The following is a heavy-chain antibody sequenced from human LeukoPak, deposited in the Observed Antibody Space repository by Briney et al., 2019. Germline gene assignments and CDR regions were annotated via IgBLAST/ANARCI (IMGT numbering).Heavy chain of an antibody. CDR2: IIPLFGTA. CDR1: GGTFSSYA. D-gene: IGHD2-2*01. CDR3: ARVNQEYEVYDI. J-gene: IGHJ3*02. V-gene: IGHV1-69*05. Sequence: ASVKVSCKASGGTFSSYAISWVRQAPGQGLEWMGRIIPLFGTANYAQKFQGRVTITTDESTSTAYMEVSSLRSEDTAVYYCARVNQEYEVYDIWGQGTMVTVSS.